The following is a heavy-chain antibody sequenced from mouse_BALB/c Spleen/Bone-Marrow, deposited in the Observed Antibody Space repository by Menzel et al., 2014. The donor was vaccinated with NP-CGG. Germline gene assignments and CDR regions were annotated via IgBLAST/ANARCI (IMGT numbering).Heavy chain of an antibody. CDR2: INPNNGGT. D-gene: IGHD2-2*01. V-gene: IGHV1-22*01. CDR1: GYTFTEYT. CDR3: ASTLPYGYAMDY. Sequence: EVQLVEPGPELVKPGASVKISCKTSGYTFTEYTMHWVKQSHGKSLEWIGTINPNNGGTSYNQKFKGKATLTVDKSSSTAYMELRSLTSEGSAVYYCASTLPYGYAMDYWGQGTSVTVSS. J-gene: IGHJ4*01.